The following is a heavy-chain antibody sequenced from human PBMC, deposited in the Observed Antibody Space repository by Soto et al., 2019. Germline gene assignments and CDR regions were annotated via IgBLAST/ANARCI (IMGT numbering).Heavy chain of an antibody. CDR2: ISGSSGST. Sequence: EVPLLESGGGLVQPGGSLRLSCAASGFSFSNYAMSWVRQAPGKGLQWVSTISGSSGSTFYADSVRGRFTISRDNSKTTRLVQMNSLRAEDTAVDYCAKLRGSRYFDWACDYWGQGSLVTVSS. V-gene: IGHV3-23*01. CDR1: GFSFSNYA. J-gene: IGHJ4*02. D-gene: IGHD3-9*01. CDR3: AKLRGSRYFDWACDY.